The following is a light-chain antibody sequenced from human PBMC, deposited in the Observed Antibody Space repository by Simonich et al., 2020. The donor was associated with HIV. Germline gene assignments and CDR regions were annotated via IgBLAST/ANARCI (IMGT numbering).Light chain of an antibody. CDR2: DVK. Sequence: QSALTQPASVSGSPGQSITISCTGTSSYVGSYNSVSWYQQHPGKAPKLMIYDVKKRPSGVSTRFSGSESGNTASLTISGLQAEDEADYYCSSYSSSSTDVVFGGGTKLTVL. CDR3: SSYSSSSTDVV. CDR1: SSYVGSYNS. J-gene: IGLJ2*01. V-gene: IGLV2-14*01.